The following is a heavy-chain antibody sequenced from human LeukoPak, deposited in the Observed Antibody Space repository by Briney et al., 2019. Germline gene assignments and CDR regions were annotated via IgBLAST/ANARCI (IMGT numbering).Heavy chain of an antibody. D-gene: IGHD3-16*01. CDR3: ARSWGTAVPHFFDD. J-gene: IGHJ4*02. Sequence: GGSLRLSCAASGFTFSSYAMSWVRQAPGKGLEWVSAISGGGVSTYYADSAKGRFTISRDNSKNTLYLQMKSLRAEDTAVYYCARSWGTAVPHFFDDWGQGTLVTVSS. CDR2: ISGGGVST. CDR1: GFTFSSYA. V-gene: IGHV3-23*01.